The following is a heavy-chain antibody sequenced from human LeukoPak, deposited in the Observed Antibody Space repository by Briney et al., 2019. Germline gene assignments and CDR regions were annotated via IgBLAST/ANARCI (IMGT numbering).Heavy chain of an antibody. CDR2: IIPIFGTA. V-gene: IGHV1-69*05. Sequence: GASVKVSCKASGGTFSSYAISWVRQAPGQGLEWMGGIIPIFGTANYAQKFQGRVTITTDESTSTDYMELSSLRSEDTAVYYCARDRLAARDNWFDPWGQGTLVTVSS. CDR3: ARDRLAARDNWFDP. D-gene: IGHD6-6*01. CDR1: GGTFSSYA. J-gene: IGHJ5*02.